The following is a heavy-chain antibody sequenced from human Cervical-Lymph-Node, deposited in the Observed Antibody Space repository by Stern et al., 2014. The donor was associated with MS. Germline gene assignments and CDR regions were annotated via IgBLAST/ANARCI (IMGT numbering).Heavy chain of an antibody. D-gene: IGHD4-17*01. CDR1: GYSLTDLS. CDR2: FDPDDAET. J-gene: IGHJ3*02. Sequence: QVQLMQSGAEVKKPGASVKVSCKVSGYSLTDLSMHWVRQPHGKGLEWMGGFDPDDAETIYAQQFQGRLTMTEDTSADTAYMELSSLRSEDTAVYYCVRYGDYVDAFDMWGQGTMVTVSS. CDR3: VRYGDYVDAFDM. V-gene: IGHV1-24*01.